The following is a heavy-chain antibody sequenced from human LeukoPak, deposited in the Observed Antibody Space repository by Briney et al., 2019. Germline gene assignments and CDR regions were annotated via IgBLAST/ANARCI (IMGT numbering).Heavy chain of an antibody. CDR2: ISGSGGST. CDR1: GFTFSSYA. V-gene: IGHV3-23*01. Sequence: GGSLRLSCAASGFTFSSYAMSWVRQAPGKGLEWVSAISGSGGSTYYADSVKGRFTISRDNSKNTLYLQMNSLRAGDTAVYYCAKDIVVDPYYFDYWGQGTLVTVSS. J-gene: IGHJ4*02. CDR3: AKDIVVDPYYFDY. D-gene: IGHD2-15*01.